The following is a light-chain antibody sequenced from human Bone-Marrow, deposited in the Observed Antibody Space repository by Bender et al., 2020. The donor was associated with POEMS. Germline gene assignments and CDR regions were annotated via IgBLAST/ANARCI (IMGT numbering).Light chain of an antibody. V-gene: IGLV1-44*01. CDR3: SSWDDSLSGWV. Sequence: QSVVTQPPSASGTPGQRVTISCSGSSSNIGSNNVNWYQHLPGTAPRLVVYSNYQRPSGVPARFSGSKSGTSASLAISDIQSKDEGDYYCSSWDDSLSGWVFGGGTKLTVL. J-gene: IGLJ3*02. CDR2: SNY. CDR1: SSNIGSNN.